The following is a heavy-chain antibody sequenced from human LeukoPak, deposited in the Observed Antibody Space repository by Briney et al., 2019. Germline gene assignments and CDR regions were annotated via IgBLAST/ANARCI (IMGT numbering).Heavy chain of an antibody. CDR1: GFTFTGYS. Sequence: APVKVSCKASGFTFTGYSLHWVRQAPGQGLEWMGWINPNSGGTNYAQKFQGRVTMTRDTSINTAYLELSSLRSDDTAVYYCAREYYYGSGSYYLWFDPRGQGTLVTVSS. V-gene: IGHV1-2*02. CDR3: AREYYYGSGSYYLWFDP. CDR2: INPNSGGT. D-gene: IGHD3-10*01. J-gene: IGHJ5*02.